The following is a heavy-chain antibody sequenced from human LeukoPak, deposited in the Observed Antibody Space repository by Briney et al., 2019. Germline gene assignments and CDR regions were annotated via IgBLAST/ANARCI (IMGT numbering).Heavy chain of an antibody. J-gene: IGHJ4*02. V-gene: IGHV3-23*01. CDR1: GFTFSSYA. Sequence: GGSLRLSCAASGFTFSSYAMSWVRQAPGKGLEWVSAISGSGGSTYYADSVKGRFTISRDNSKNTLYLQMNSLRAEDTAVYYCAKDDLIFGVVTYFDYWGQGTLVTVSS. D-gene: IGHD3-3*01. CDR2: ISGSGGST. CDR3: AKDDLIFGVVTYFDY.